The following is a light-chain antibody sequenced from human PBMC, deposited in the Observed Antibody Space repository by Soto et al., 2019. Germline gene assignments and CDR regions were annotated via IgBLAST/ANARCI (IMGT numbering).Light chain of an antibody. V-gene: IGKV1-12*01. J-gene: IGKJ1*01. CDR1: QGVRDW. CDR3: QQANSFPPTT. CDR2: TTS. Sequence: DIQMTQSPSSVSASVGDRVTITCRASQGVRDWVAWYQQKPGKSPKLLFSTTSTLEDGVPSRFSGSASGTEFTLTISSLQPEDFATYYCQQANSFPPTTSGQGTKVDIK.